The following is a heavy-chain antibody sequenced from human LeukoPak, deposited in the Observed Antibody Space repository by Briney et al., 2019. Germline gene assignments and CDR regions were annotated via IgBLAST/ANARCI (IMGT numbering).Heavy chain of an antibody. Sequence: PSETLSLTCTVSGGSISGYYWSWIRQPPWKGLEWIGYIYYSGSPDYNPSLKSRVTISVDTSKNQFSLKLSSVTAADTAVYYCARAGHYCSGGSCSNWFDPWGQGTLVTVSS. CDR2: IYYSGSP. V-gene: IGHV4-59*08. CDR1: GGSISGYY. D-gene: IGHD2-15*01. J-gene: IGHJ5*02. CDR3: ARAGHYCSGGSCSNWFDP.